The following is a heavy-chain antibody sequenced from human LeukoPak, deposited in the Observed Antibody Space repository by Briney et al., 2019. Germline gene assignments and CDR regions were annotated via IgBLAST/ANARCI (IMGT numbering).Heavy chain of an antibody. CDR3: ARDSPWAYCGGDCVSPYYYYGMDV. Sequence: GASVNVSCKASGYTFTSYDINWVRQAPGQGLEWMGGIIPIFGTANYAQKFQGRVTITADESTSTAYMELSSLRSEDTAVYYCARDSPWAYCGGDCVSPYYYYGMDVWGQGTTVTVSS. CDR1: GYTFTSYD. CDR2: IIPIFGTA. V-gene: IGHV1-69*13. D-gene: IGHD2-21*02. J-gene: IGHJ6*02.